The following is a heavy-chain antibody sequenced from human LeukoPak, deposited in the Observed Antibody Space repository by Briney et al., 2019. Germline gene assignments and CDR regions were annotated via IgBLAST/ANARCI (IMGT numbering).Heavy chain of an antibody. V-gene: IGHV3-11*04. CDR1: GFTFSDYY. J-gene: IGHJ4*02. Sequence: GGSLRLSCAASGFTFSDYYMSWIRQAPGTGLEWVSYISNSGSTIYHADFVKGRFTISRDNAKKSLYLQMNSLRSDDTAVYYCARERYYYDSSGLKFFAYWGQGTLVTVSS. D-gene: IGHD3-22*01. CDR3: ARERYYYDSSGLKFFAY. CDR2: ISNSGSTI.